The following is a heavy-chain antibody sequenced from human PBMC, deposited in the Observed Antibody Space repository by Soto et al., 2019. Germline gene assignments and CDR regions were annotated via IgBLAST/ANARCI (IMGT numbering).Heavy chain of an antibody. V-gene: IGHV3-9*01. J-gene: IGHJ6*02. CDR1: GFRFDDYA. CDR2: ISWSSGSI. CDR3: SRTTVTTGFYYGMDL. D-gene: IGHD4-17*01. Sequence: SLRLSCAASGFRFDDYAMHWVRQAPGKGLEWVSGISWSSGSIGYAASVKGRFTISRDNDGNSLFLQMNGLRSDDTALYYCSRTTVTTGFYYGMDLWGQGTMATVSS.